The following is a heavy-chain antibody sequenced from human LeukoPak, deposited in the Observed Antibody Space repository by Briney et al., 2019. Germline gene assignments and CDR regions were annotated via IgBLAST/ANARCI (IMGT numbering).Heavy chain of an antibody. Sequence: GGSLRLSCAASGFTFSSYEMNWVRQAPGKGLEWVSYISSSGSTIYYADSVKGRFTISRDDAKNSLCLQMNSLRAEDTAVYYCARDSGGADAFDIWGQGTMVTVSS. CDR2: ISSSGSTI. D-gene: IGHD3-10*01. CDR3: ARDSGGADAFDI. J-gene: IGHJ3*02. CDR1: GFTFSSYE. V-gene: IGHV3-48*03.